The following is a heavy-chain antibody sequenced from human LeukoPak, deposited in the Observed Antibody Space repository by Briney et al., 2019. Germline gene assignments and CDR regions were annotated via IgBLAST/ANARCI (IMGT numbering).Heavy chain of an antibody. CDR2: ISSNGGST. CDR1: GFTFSSYA. CDR3: VTDRRGILVRGTTFDY. Sequence: GGSLRLSCSASGFTFSSYAMHWVRQAPGKGMEYVSAISSNGGSTYYADSVKGRFTISRDNSKNTLYLQMSSLRAEDTAVYYCVTDRRGILVRGTTFDYWGQGTLVTVSS. J-gene: IGHJ4*02. D-gene: IGHD3-10*01. V-gene: IGHV3-64D*06.